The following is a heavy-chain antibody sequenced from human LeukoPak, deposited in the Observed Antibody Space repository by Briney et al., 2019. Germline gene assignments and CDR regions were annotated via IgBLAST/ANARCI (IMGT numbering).Heavy chain of an antibody. D-gene: IGHD3-22*01. CDR3: ARDRGPADGIVGEFDY. J-gene: IGHJ4*02. CDR2: ISSSSSYI. CDR1: GFTFSSYA. V-gene: IGHV3-21*01. Sequence: GGSLRLSCEASGFTFSSYAMSWVRQAPGKGLEWVSSISSSSSYIYYADSVKGRFTISRDNAKNSLYLQMNSLRAEDTAVYYCARDRGPADGIVGEFDYWGQGTLVTVSS.